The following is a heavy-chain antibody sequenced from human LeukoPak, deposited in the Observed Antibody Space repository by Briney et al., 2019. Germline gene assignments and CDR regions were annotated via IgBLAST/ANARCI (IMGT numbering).Heavy chain of an antibody. V-gene: IGHV4-30-2*01. CDR3: ARHHIAKNYGSGNSYNWFDP. J-gene: IGHJ5*02. Sequence: PSETLSLTCIVSGGSINSGDYYWTWIRQPPGKGLEWIGYIYHSGSTYYNPSLKSRVTISVDRSKNQFSLKLSSVTAADTAVYYCARHHIAKNYGSGNSYNWFDPWGQGTLVTVSS. CDR2: IYHSGST. D-gene: IGHD3-10*01. CDR1: GGSINSGDYY.